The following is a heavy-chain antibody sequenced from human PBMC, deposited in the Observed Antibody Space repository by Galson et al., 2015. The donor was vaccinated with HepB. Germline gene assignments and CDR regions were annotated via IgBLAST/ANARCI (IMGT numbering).Heavy chain of an antibody. CDR1: AFTSSSYG. J-gene: IGHJ4*02. CDR2: IWYDGSQK. D-gene: IGHD3-22*01. Sequence: SLRLSCAASAFTSSSYGMHWVRQAPGKGLEWVAGIWYDGSQKSYGDSVKGRFTISRDNSKNTLYLQMNSLRAEDTAVYYCTRAQVTMILAYFDYWGQGTLVTVSS. CDR3: TRAQVTMILAYFDY. V-gene: IGHV3-33*01.